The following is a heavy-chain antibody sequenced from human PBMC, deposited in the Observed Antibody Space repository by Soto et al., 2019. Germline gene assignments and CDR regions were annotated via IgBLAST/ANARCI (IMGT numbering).Heavy chain of an antibody. CDR2: INPNSGGT. CDR3: ARDPPRGSSYYYYGMDV. Sequence: QVQLVQSGAEVKKPGASVKVSCKASGYTFTGYYMHWVRQAPGQGLEWMGWINPNSGGTNYAQKFQGRVTMTRDTSISTAYMELSRLRSDDTAVYYCARDPPRGSSYYYYGMDVWGQGTTVTVSS. D-gene: IGHD6-13*01. V-gene: IGHV1-2*02. CDR1: GYTFTGYY. J-gene: IGHJ6*02.